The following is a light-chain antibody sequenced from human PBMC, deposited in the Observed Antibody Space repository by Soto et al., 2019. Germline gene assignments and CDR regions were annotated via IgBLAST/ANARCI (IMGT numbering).Light chain of an antibody. CDR1: QSVSSN. J-gene: IGKJ3*01. CDR2: GAS. Sequence: EIVMTQSPATLSVSPGERATLSCRASQSVSSNLAWYQQKPGQAPRLLIYGASTMATGIPARFSGSGSGTEFTLTFSSLQSEDFAVYYCQQYNNWPPKFTFGPWTKVDIK. CDR3: QQYNNWPPKFT. V-gene: IGKV3-15*01.